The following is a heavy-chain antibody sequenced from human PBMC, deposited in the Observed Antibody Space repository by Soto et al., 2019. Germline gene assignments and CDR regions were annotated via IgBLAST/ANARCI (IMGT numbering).Heavy chain of an antibody. D-gene: IGHD2-21*02. V-gene: IGHV3-30-3*01. CDR3: ARYIVVVTATFAFDI. CDR1: GFTFSSYA. Sequence: QVQLVESGGGVVQPGRSLRLSCAASGFTFSSYAMHWVRQAPGKGLEWVAVISYDGSDKYYADSVKGRFTISRDNSKNTLYLQMNSLRAEDTAVYYCARYIVVVTATFAFDIWGQGPMVTVSS. J-gene: IGHJ3*02. CDR2: ISYDGSDK.